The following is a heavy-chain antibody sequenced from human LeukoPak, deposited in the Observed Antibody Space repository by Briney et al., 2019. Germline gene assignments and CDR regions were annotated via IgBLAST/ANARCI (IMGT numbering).Heavy chain of an antibody. D-gene: IGHD3-22*01. V-gene: IGHV3-9*01. CDR3: AKAPSYYYDSSGSQSWFDP. CDR1: GFTFDDYA. CDR2: ISWNSGSI. J-gene: IGHJ5*02. Sequence: GGSLRLSCAASGFTFDDYAMHWVRQAPGKGLEWVSGISWNSGSIGYADSVKGRFTISRDNAKNFLYLQMNSLRAEDTALYYCAKAPSYYYDSSGSQSWFDPWGQGTLVTVSS.